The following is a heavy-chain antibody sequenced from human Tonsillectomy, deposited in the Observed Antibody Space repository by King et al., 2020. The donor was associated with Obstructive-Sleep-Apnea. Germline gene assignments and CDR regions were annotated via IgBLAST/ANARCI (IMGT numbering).Heavy chain of an antibody. Sequence: QLVQSGGGVVQPGRSLRLSCAASGFTFSSYGMHWVRQAPGKGLEWVAFIRYDGSSKYYADSVKGRFTIYRDNSKNTLYLQMNSLRTEDTAVYYCAKALSSWDYWGQGTLVTVSS. CDR3: AKALSSWDY. CDR1: GFTFSSYG. D-gene: IGHD6-13*01. J-gene: IGHJ4*02. CDR2: IRYDGSSK. V-gene: IGHV3-30*02.